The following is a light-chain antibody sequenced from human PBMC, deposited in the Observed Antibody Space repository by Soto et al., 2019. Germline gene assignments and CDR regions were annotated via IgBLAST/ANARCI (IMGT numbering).Light chain of an antibody. Sequence: EIVLTQSPGTLSLSPGEIATLSCSASQSVSNNYLAWYQQKPGQAPRLLIYGVSNRATGIPDRFSSSGSGTDFTLTISRLEPEDFAVYYCQQRSNWPLTFGPGTKVDIK. V-gene: IGKV3D-20*02. CDR2: GVS. CDR3: QQRSNWPLT. CDR1: QSVSNNY. J-gene: IGKJ3*01.